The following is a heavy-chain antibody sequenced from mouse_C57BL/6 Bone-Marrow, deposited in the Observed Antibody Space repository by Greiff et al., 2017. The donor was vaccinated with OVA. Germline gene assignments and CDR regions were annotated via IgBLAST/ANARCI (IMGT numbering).Heavy chain of an antibody. V-gene: IGHV7-3*01. J-gene: IGHJ3*01. CDR2: IRNKANGYTT. Sequence: EVHLVESGGGLVQPGGSLSLSCAASGFTFTDYYMSWVRQPPGKALEWLGFIRNKANGYTTEYSPSVKGRFTISRDNSQSILYLQMNALRAEDSATYYCARYEGIYYDYDGRFAYWGQGTLVTVSA. CDR3: ARYEGIYYDYDGRFAY. CDR1: GFTFTDYY. D-gene: IGHD2-4*01.